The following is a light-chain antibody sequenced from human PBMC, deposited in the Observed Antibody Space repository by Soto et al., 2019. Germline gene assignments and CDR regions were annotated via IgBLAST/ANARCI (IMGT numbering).Light chain of an antibody. Sequence: EIVLTQSPGTLSLSPGERATLSCRASQTITTLAWYQRKPGQAPRLLIYRVSSRAIGVPDRFSGSGSGTDYTLTISRLEPEDFAVYYCQQYGNLPLTFGGGTKVDIK. CDR3: QQYGNLPLT. V-gene: IGKV3-20*01. CDR1: QTITT. CDR2: RVS. J-gene: IGKJ4*01.